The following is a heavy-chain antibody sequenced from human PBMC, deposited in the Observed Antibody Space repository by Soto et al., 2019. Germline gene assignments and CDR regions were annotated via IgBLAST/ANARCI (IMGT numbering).Heavy chain of an antibody. CDR1: GLTLTDAW. J-gene: IGHJ4*02. V-gene: IGHV3-15*07. D-gene: IGHD3-22*01. CDR3: AYYRDSRAVHFES. CDR2: LKSKTNGGTA. Sequence: EVQLVESGGGLVKPGESLRLSCTASGLTLTDAWMKWVRQAPGKGLEWVGRLKSKTNGGTADYAAPVRGRLTILRDDSKNMLYLQMNSLKTEDTALYYCAYYRDSRAVHFESWGQGTLVTVSS.